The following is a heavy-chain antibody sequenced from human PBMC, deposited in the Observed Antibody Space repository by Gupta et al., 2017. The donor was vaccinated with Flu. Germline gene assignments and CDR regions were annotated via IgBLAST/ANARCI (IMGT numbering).Heavy chain of an antibody. CDR3: ARKGGGHCSGGTCYSFDY. J-gene: IGHJ4*02. CDR1: GVPFSDYA. D-gene: IGHD2-15*01. V-gene: IGHV1-69*01. Sequence: QVQLVQSGAEVKKPGSSVKVSCQASGVPFSDYAINWVRRAPGQGLEWMGGIIPVFGPTKYAQKFQGRATITADESTNTAYLELSSLRSEDTAVYYCARKGGGHCSGGTCYSFDYWGQGTLVTVSS. CDR2: IIPVFGPT.